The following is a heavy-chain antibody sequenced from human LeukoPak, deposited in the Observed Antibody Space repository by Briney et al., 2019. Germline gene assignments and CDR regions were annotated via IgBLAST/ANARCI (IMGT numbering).Heavy chain of an antibody. CDR1: GYTFTSYD. J-gene: IGHJ4*02. CDR3: AMFFYDSSGYYLGS. D-gene: IGHD3-22*01. V-gene: IGHV1-8*01. Sequence: GASVKVSCKASGYTFTSYDINWVRQATGQGLEWMGWMNPNSGNTGYAQKFQGRVTMTRNTSRSRPYMELSSLRSEDPAVYYCAMFFYDSSGYYLGSWSQGTLVTVPS. CDR2: MNPNSGNT.